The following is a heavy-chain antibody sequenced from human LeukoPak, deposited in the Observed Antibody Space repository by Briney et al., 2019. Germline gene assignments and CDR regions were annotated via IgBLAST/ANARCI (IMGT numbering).Heavy chain of an antibody. V-gene: IGHV4-4*07. CDR2: IYTSVST. Sequence: PSETLSLTCTVSGGSISSYDWSWIRQPAGKGLEWIGRIYTSVSTNYNPSLKSRVTMSVDTSKNQFSLKLSSVTAADTAVYYCARGDYDSSGYYPAFYYWGQGTLVTVSS. J-gene: IGHJ4*02. D-gene: IGHD3-22*01. CDR1: GGSISSYD. CDR3: ARGDYDSSGYYPAFYY.